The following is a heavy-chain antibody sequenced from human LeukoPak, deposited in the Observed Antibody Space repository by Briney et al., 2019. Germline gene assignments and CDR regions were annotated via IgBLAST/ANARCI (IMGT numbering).Heavy chain of an antibody. CDR1: GGSVSSGSYY. D-gene: IGHD6-19*01. CDR3: ARGYSSGWFSPPFDY. Sequence: SETLSLTCTVSGGSVSSGSYYWTWIRQPPGKGLEWIGYIYYSGTTNYNPSLKSRVTISVDTSKNQFSLKLGSVTAADTAVYYCARGYSSGWFSPPFDYWGQGTLVTVSS. CDR2: IYYSGTT. V-gene: IGHV4-61*01. J-gene: IGHJ4*02.